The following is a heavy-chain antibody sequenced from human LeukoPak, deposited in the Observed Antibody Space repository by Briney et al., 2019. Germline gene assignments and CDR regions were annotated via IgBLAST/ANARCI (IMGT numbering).Heavy chain of an antibody. CDR3: AKLGSGWLFDY. V-gene: IGHV3-30*02. J-gene: IGHJ4*02. CDR2: IRYDGSNK. D-gene: IGHD6-19*01. Sequence: PGTSLRLSCAASGFPFSDYGMYWVRQAPGKGLEWVAFIRYDGSNKYYADSVKGRFTISRDNSKNTLYLQMNSLRAEDTAVYYCAKLGSGWLFDYWGQGTLVTVSS. CDR1: GFPFSDYG.